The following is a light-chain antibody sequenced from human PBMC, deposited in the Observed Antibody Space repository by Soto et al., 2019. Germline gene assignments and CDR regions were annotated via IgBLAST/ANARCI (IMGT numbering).Light chain of an antibody. CDR1: QSVASY. CDR3: QQYNTWPPKYT. CDR2: RAS. Sequence: EIVMTQSPATLSVSPGGSATLSCRANQSVASYLAWYQQRSGQPPRLLIYRASTRATGIPARFSGSGSGTECSLTITSLQSEDFAVYYCQQYNTWPPKYTVGQGTKLEIK. V-gene: IGKV3-15*01. J-gene: IGKJ2*01.